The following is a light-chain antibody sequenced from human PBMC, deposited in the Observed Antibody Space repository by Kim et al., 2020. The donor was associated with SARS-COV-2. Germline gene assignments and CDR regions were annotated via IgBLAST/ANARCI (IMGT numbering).Light chain of an antibody. CDR3: QTWGTGSCV. V-gene: IGLV4-69*01. Sequence: SVKLTCPLSSGHSTYPIAWDRQDTDKSLWYLMMLNCDGRHSKGDGIRDRFSDSSSVAERDLTISSLRSEDEADYYCQTWGTGSCVFGGGTQLTVL. CDR2: LNCDGRH. J-gene: IGLJ3*02. CDR1: SGHSTYP.